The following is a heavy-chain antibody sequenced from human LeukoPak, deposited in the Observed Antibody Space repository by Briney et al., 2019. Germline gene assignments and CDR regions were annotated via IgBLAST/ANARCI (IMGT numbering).Heavy chain of an antibody. V-gene: IGHV3-74*01. CDR3: ARAASAWSIDY. D-gene: IGHD3-16*01. Sequence: PGGSLRLSCAASGFTFSTYWMHWVRQAPGKGLVWVSRIVTDGSTTNYADSVKGRFTISRDNAKNTLYLQMNSLRADDTAVYYCARAASAWSIDYWGQGSLVTVPS. CDR1: GFTFSTYW. J-gene: IGHJ4*02. CDR2: IVTDGSTT.